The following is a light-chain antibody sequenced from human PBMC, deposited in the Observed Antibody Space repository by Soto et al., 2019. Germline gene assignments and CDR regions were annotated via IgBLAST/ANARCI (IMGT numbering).Light chain of an antibody. Sequence: QSALTQPASVSGSPGQSITISCTGTSSDVGGYNYVSWFQQHPGKAPKLMIYEVSNRPSGVSDRFSGSKSGNTASLTISGLQDEEEAASYCSSYKSRSTYVFGTGTKVTV. CDR1: SSDVGGYNY. J-gene: IGLJ1*01. CDR2: EVS. V-gene: IGLV2-14*01. CDR3: SSYKSRSTYV.